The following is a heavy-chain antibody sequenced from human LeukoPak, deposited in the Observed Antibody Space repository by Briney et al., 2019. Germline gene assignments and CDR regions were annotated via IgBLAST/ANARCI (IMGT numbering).Heavy chain of an antibody. CDR1: VGSISSDY. CDR3: ARGLTIVGSTSFHF. CDR2: IYYSGTT. Sequence: PSETLSLTCTVSVGSISSDYWSWIRQPPGKGLEWIGYIYYSGTTNYSPSLKSRVTISVDTSKNQFSLKLSSVTAADTAVYYCARGLTIVGSTSFHFWGQGALVTVSS. D-gene: IGHD1-26*01. J-gene: IGHJ4*02. V-gene: IGHV4-59*01.